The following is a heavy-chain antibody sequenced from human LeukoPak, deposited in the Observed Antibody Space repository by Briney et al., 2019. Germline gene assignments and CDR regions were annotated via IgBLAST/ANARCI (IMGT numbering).Heavy chain of an antibody. D-gene: IGHD3-10*01. V-gene: IGHV1-46*01. CDR3: ARDEYGSGLASLFDY. CDR1: GYTFTSYY. J-gene: IGHJ4*02. Sequence: ASVKVSCKASGYTFTSYYMHWVRQAPGQGLEWMGIINPSGGSTSYAQKFQGRVTMTRDTSTSTVYMELSSLRSEDTAVYYCARDEYGSGLASLFDYWGQGTLVTVSS. CDR2: INPSGGST.